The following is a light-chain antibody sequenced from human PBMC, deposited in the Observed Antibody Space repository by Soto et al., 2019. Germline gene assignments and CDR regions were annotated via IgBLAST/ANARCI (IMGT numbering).Light chain of an antibody. J-gene: IGLJ3*02. CDR2: EGS. Sequence: QSALTQPASVSGSPGQSITISCTGTSSDIGSYNLVSWYQQHPGIAPKFMIDEGSKRPSGVSNRFSGSKSGNTASLTISGLQAEDEADYYCCSYAGGSHGVFGARTKVTVL. CDR3: CSYAGGSHGV. CDR1: SSDIGSYNL. V-gene: IGLV2-23*01.